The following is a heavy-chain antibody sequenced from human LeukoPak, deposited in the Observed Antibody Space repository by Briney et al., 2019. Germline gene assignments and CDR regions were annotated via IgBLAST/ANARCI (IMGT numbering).Heavy chain of an antibody. J-gene: IGHJ4*02. CDR1: GFTFGGHW. V-gene: IGHV3-7*01. CDR2: IKYDGSEK. Sequence: GGSLRLSCAASGFTFGGHWMNWVRQAPGRGLEWVANIKYDGSEKYYVDSVKGRFTISRDDAKNSLSLQMNSVRAEDAAVYYCAYTNNLKYWGQGTLVTVSS. D-gene: IGHD2-8*01. CDR3: AYTNNLKY.